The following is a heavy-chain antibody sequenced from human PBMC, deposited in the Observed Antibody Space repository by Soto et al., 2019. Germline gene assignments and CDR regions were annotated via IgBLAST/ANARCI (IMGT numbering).Heavy chain of an antibody. Sequence: EVQLVESGGGLVQPGGSLRLSCAASGFTVSSYYMSWVRQPPGKGLEWVSVIYSAGSADFADSVKGRFTISGDNSKNTLYLQMSSLRAEDTAVYYCARVPSSSYHYFDYWGQGTLVTVSS. CDR1: GFTVSSYY. V-gene: IGHV3-66*01. D-gene: IGHD6-13*01. CDR2: IYSAGSA. CDR3: ARVPSSSYHYFDY. J-gene: IGHJ4*02.